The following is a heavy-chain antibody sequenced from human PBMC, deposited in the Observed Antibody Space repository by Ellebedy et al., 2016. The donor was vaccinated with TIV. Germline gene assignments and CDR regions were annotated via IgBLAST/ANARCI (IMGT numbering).Heavy chain of an antibody. CDR3: ARVDGYDTTKPYYYYGMDV. J-gene: IGHJ6*02. Sequence: PGGSLRLSCAASGFTFSSYSMNWVRQAPGKGLEWVSSISSSSSYIYYADSVKGRFTISRDNAKNSLYLQMNSLRAEDTAVYYCARVDGYDTTKPYYYYGMDVWGQGTTVTVSS. CDR2: ISSSSSYI. D-gene: IGHD5-12*01. CDR1: GFTFSSYS. V-gene: IGHV3-21*01.